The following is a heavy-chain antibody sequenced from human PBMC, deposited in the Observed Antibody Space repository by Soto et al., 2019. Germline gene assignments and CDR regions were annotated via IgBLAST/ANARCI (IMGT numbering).Heavy chain of an antibody. V-gene: IGHV3-33*01. CDR1: GFTFSSYG. J-gene: IGHJ6*02. D-gene: IGHD3-16*01. CDR2: IWFDGSDK. CDR3: ARDRGEMAQPPYYYYYGMDV. Sequence: QVQLVESGGGVVQPGRSLRLSCAASGFTFSSYGMHWVRQAPGKGLEWVALIWFDGSDKYYTESVKGRFTISRDNSKSTLYLQMNSLRAEDTAVYYCARDRGEMAQPPYYYYYGMDVWGQGTTVTVSS.